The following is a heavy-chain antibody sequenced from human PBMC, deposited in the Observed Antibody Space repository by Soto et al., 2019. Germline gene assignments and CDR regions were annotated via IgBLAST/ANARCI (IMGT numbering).Heavy chain of an antibody. D-gene: IGHD2-8*01. V-gene: IGHV4-39*01. CDR2: ISYSGST. Sequence: SETLSLTCTVSGGSISTTPNYWGWIRQPPGKGLEWIGSISYSGSTYYNPSLKSRVTISIDTSKTQFSLKLSSVTAADTAPYYCARHIHCSRGVCPYYFDYWGQGTLVTVSS. J-gene: IGHJ4*02. CDR3: ARHIHCSRGVCPYYFDY. CDR1: GGSISTTPNY.